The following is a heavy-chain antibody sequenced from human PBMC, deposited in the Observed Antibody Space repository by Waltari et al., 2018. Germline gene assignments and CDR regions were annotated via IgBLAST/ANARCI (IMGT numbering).Heavy chain of an antibody. CDR2: IIPIFGTP. V-gene: IGHV1-69*12. D-gene: IGHD1-1*01. Sequence: QVQLVQSGAEVKKPGSSVKVPCRASGGTFGRFALSWVRQATGQGLEWMGGIIPIFGTPNYAQRFQGRLTITADERTSTVFMELTSLTSDDTAIYFCARREIGGPLDPWGQGTLVTVSS. CDR3: ARREIGGPLDP. J-gene: IGHJ5*02. CDR1: GGTFGRFA.